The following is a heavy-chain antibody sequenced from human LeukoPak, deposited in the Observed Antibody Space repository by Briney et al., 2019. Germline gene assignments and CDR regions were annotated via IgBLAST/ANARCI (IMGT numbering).Heavy chain of an antibody. V-gene: IGHV4-4*07. D-gene: IGHD3-10*01. CDR3: ARDGLLWFGEFKGVDNWFDP. CDR1: GGSISSYY. J-gene: IGHJ5*02. CDR2: IYTSGST. Sequence: PSETLSLTCTVSGGSISSYYWSWIRQPAGKGLEWIGRIYTSGSTNYNPSLKSRVTMSVDTSKNQFSLKLSSVTAADTAVYYCARDGLLWFGEFKGVDNWFDPWGQGTLVTVSS.